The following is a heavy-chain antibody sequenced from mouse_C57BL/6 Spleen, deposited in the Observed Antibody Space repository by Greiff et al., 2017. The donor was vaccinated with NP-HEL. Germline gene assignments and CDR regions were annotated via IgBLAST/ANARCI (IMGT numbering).Heavy chain of an antibody. CDR3: AREGDYGWFAY. D-gene: IGHD1-1*01. CDR1: GYTFTSYW. Sequence: VQLQQPGAELVKPGASVKLSCKASGYTFTSYWMHWVKQRPGQGLEWIGMIHPNSGSTNYNEKFKSKATLTVDKSYSTAYMQLSSLTSEDSAVYYCAREGDYGWFAYWGQGTLVTVSA. J-gene: IGHJ3*01. CDR2: IHPNSGST. V-gene: IGHV1-64*01.